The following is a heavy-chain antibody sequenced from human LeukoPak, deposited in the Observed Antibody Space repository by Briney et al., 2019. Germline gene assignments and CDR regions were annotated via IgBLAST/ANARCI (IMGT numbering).Heavy chain of an antibody. V-gene: IGHV3-9*01. CDR3: AGGIAVAGQLDY. Sequence: GGSLRLSCAVFGVTVSSNYMSWVRQAPGKGLEWVSGISWNSGSIGYADSVKGRFTISRDNAKNSLYLQMNSLRAEDTALYYCAGGIAVAGQLDYWGQGTLVTVSS. J-gene: IGHJ4*02. CDR2: ISWNSGSI. D-gene: IGHD6-19*01. CDR1: GVTVSSNY.